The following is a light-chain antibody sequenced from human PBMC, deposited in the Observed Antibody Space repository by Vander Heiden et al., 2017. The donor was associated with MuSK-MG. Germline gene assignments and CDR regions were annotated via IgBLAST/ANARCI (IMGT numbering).Light chain of an antibody. J-gene: IGKJ1*01. CDR2: AAS. CDR1: QSVSSS. CDR3: QQSYSTPRT. V-gene: IGKV1-39*01. Sequence: DIQMTLSPSSLSASVGDRATLTCRASQSVSSSLDWYQQKPGKAPSLVIYAASSLASGVPARFSGSGSGTDFTLTISSLKPEDFATYYCQQSYSTPRTFGEGTKVEVK.